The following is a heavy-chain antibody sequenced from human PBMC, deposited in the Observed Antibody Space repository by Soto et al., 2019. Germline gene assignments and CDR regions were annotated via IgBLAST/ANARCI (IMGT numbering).Heavy chain of an antibody. Sequence: VASVKVSCKASGYTFTSYGVSWVRQAPGQGLEWMGWISVYNGNTKYAQKLQGRVTMTTDTSTSTAYMELRGLRSDDTAVYYCARSGRPGYYYYILDVWGQGTTVTVS. J-gene: IGHJ6*02. V-gene: IGHV1-18*01. CDR1: GYTFTSYG. CDR2: ISVYNGNT. CDR3: ARSGRPGYYYYILDV. D-gene: IGHD3-10*01.